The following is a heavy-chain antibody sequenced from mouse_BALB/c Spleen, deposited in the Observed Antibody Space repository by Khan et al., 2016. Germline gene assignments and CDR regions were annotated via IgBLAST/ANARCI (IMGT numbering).Heavy chain of an antibody. CDR1: GFTFSDYY. CDR3: AREGFRRGFAY. Sequence: EVELVESGGGLVKPGGSLKLSCAASGFTFSDYYMYWVRQTPEMRLEWVATISDGGSYTYYLDSVKGRFTISRDNAKNNLYLQMSSLKSEDTAMYYCAREGFRRGFAYWGQGTLVTVSA. CDR2: ISDGGSYT. V-gene: IGHV5-4*02. J-gene: IGHJ3*01.